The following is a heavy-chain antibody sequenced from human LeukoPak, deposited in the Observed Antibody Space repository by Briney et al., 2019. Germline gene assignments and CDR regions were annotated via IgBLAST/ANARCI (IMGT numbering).Heavy chain of an antibody. CDR3: ARVGGSGVDY. CDR2: IIPIFGTA. CDR1: GGTFSSYA. J-gene: IGHJ4*02. Sequence: SVKVSCKASGGTFSSYAISWVRQAPGQGLEWMGGIIPIFGTANYAQKFQGRVTITTDESTSTAYMELRSLRSDDTAVYYCARVGGSGVDYWGQGTLVTVSS. D-gene: IGHD3-10*01. V-gene: IGHV1-69*05.